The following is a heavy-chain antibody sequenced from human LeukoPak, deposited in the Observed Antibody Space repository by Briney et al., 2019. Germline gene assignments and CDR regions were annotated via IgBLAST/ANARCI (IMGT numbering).Heavy chain of an antibody. Sequence: GGSLRLSCAASGFTFSSYWMHWVRQAPGKGLVWVSRINSDGSSTSYADSVKGRFTISIDNAKNTLYLQMNSLRAEDTAVYYCATGYSGYLFDYWGQGTLVTVSS. CDR3: ATGYSGYLFDY. V-gene: IGHV3-74*01. CDR2: INSDGSST. CDR1: GFTFSSYW. J-gene: IGHJ4*02. D-gene: IGHD5-12*01.